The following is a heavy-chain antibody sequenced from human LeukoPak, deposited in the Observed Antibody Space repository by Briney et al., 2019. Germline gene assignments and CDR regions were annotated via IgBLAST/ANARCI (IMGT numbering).Heavy chain of an antibody. CDR3: ARGHWGLNY. J-gene: IGHJ4*02. D-gene: IGHD7-27*01. CDR2: INQDGSDT. CDR1: GLTFSSFW. V-gene: IGHV3-7*01. Sequence: GGSLRLSCAVSGLTFSSFWMSWVRQAPGKGPEWVASINQDGSDTYYMDSVKGRLTISRDNAEDSVHLQMSSLRADDTAVYYCARGHWGLNYWGQGTLVTVSS.